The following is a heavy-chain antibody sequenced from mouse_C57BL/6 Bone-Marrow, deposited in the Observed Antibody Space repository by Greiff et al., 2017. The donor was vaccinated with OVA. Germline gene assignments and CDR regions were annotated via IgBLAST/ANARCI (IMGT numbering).Heavy chain of an antibody. Sequence: EVKLQQSGPELVKPGASVKISCKASGYTFTDYYMNWVKQSHGKSLEWIGDINPNNGGTSYNQKFKGKATLTVDKSSSTAYMELRSLTSEDSAVYYCARTGYYYGSSYPDYWGQGTTLTVSS. CDR2: INPNNGGT. CDR1: GYTFTDYY. D-gene: IGHD1-1*01. J-gene: IGHJ2*01. CDR3: ARTGYYYGSSYPDY. V-gene: IGHV1-26*01.